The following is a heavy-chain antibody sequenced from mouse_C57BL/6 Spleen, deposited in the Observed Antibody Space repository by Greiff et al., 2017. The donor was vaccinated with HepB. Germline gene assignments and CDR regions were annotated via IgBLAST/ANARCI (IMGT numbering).Heavy chain of an antibody. V-gene: IGHV1-82*01. Sequence: QVQLQQSGPELVKPGASVKISCKASGYAFSSSWMNWVKQRPGKGLEWIGRIYPGDGDTNYNGKFKGKATLTADKSSSTAYMQLSSLTSEDSAVYFCARHTTVVPYYFDYWGQGTTLTVSS. CDR1: GYAFSSSW. J-gene: IGHJ2*01. CDR2: IYPGDGDT. CDR3: ARHTTVVPYYFDY. D-gene: IGHD1-1*01.